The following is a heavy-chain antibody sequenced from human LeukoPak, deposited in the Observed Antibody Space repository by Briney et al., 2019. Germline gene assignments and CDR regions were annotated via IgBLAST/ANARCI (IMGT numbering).Heavy chain of an antibody. J-gene: IGHJ4*02. CDR1: GYTFTNYG. D-gene: IGHD3-22*01. CDR3: ATDRRAYYYDSSAYYLDY. Sequence: GASVKVSCKASGYTFTNYGISWGRQAPGQGLEWMGWINTYNANTNYVQKLQGRVTMTTDTSTSTAYMELRSLRCDDAHVYSCATDRRAYYYDSSAYYLDYWGQGTLVTVSS. V-gene: IGHV1-18*01. CDR2: INTYNANT.